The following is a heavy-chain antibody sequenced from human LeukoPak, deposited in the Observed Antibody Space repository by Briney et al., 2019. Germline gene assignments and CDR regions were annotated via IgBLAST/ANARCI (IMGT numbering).Heavy chain of an antibody. V-gene: IGHV4-39*07. CDR2: IYYSGST. CDR1: GGSISSSSYY. CDR3: ARVPIDIVVVPYNWFDP. D-gene: IGHD2-21*01. J-gene: IGHJ5*02. Sequence: SETLSLTCTVSGGSISSSSYYWGWIRQPPGKGLEWIGSIYYSGSTYYNPSLKSRVTMSVDTSKNQFSLKLSSVTAADTAVYYCARVPIDIVVVPYNWFDPWGQGTLVTVSS.